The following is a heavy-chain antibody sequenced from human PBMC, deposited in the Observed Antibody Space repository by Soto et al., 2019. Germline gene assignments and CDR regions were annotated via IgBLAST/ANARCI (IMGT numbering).Heavy chain of an antibody. CDR2: INPSGGST. Sequence: ASVKVSCKASGYTFTSYYMHWVRQAPGQGLEWMGIINPSGGSTSYAQKFQGRVTMTRDTSTSTVYMELSSLRSEDTAVYYCARDCVWIPDIVVVPAAGYGMDVWGQGTTVTVS. D-gene: IGHD2-2*01. CDR1: GYTFTSYY. CDR3: ARDCVWIPDIVVVPAAGYGMDV. J-gene: IGHJ6*02. V-gene: IGHV1-46*01.